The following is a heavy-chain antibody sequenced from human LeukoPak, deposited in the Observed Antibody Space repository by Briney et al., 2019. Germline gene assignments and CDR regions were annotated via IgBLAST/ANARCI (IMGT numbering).Heavy chain of an antibody. Sequence: SETLSLTCTVSGGSISNYYWTWIRQPPGKGLEWIGFVHYRGSTNYNPSLKSRVTISLDTSKNQFSLKLTSVTAADTAVYYCARDDNGGKSEYWGQGTLVTVSS. J-gene: IGHJ4*02. CDR1: GGSISNYY. CDR2: VHYRGST. D-gene: IGHD4-23*01. CDR3: ARDDNGGKSEY. V-gene: IGHV4-59*01.